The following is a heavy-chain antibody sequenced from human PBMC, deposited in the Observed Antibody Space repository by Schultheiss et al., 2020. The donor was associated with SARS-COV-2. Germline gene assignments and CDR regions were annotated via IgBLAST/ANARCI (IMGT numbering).Heavy chain of an antibody. CDR1: GGSISSYY. J-gene: IGHJ6*03. CDR2: IYYSGST. Sequence: SQTLSLTCTVSGGSISSYYWSWIRQPPGKGLEWIGYIYYSGSTNYNPSLKSRVTISVDTSKNQFSLKLSSVTAADTAVYYCARGLGYCSSTSCYTIYYYYYYMVVWGKGTTVTVSS. D-gene: IGHD2-2*02. V-gene: IGHV4-59*08. CDR3: ARGLGYCSSTSCYTIYYYYYYMVV.